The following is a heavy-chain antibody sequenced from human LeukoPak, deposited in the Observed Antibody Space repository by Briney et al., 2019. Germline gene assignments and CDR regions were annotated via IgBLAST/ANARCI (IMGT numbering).Heavy chain of an antibody. J-gene: IGHJ4*02. D-gene: IGHD2-15*01. CDR2: IYYSGST. Sequence: SETLSLTCTVSGGSISSSSYYWGWIRQPPGKGLEWIGSIYYSGSTYYNPSLTSPVTISVHTSKTQSSLKLRSVTAADTAVYYCATTSLVVVVAATGPPSYFDYCGQGTLVTVSS. V-gene: IGHV4-39*01. CDR3: ATTSLVVVVAATGPPSYFDY. CDR1: GGSISSSSYY.